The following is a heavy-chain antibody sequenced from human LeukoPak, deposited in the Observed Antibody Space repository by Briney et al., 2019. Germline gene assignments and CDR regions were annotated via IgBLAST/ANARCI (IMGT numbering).Heavy chain of an antibody. CDR1: GGTFSSYA. CDR3: AREANSGGHLDV. D-gene: IGHD1-26*01. V-gene: IGHV1-69*13. J-gene: IGHJ3*01. Sequence: SVKVSCKASGGTFSSYAISWVRQAPGQGLEWMGGIIPIFGTANYAQKFQGRVTITADESTSTAYMELSSLRSEDTAVYYCAREANSGGHLDVWGQGRLVTVSS. CDR2: IIPIFGTA.